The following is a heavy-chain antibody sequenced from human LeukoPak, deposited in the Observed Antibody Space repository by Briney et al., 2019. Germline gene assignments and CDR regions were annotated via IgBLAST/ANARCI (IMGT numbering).Heavy chain of an antibody. CDR3: ARGDYDSSGYYEV. CDR1: GFSFSDYS. J-gene: IGHJ4*02. V-gene: IGHV3-11*05. Sequence: GGSLRLSSAAYGFSFSDYSMSWIRQAPGKGLECISYRSSSSYTNYADSVKGRFTISRDNAKNSLYLQMNSLRAEDTAVYYCARGDYDSSGYYEVWGQGTLVTVSS. D-gene: IGHD3-22*01. CDR2: RSSSSYT.